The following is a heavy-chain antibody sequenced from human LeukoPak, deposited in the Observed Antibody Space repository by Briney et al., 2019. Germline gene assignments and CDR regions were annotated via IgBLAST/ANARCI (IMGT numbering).Heavy chain of an antibody. Sequence: ASVKVSCKASGYTFTSYDINWVRQATGQGLEWMGWMNPNSGNTGYAQKFQGRVTMTRNTSISTAYMELSSLRSEDTAVYYCLRISSSTSCYWGGRGGGMDVWGQGTTVTVSS. V-gene: IGHV1-8*01. CDR2: MNPNSGNT. CDR1: GYTFTSYD. CDR3: LRISSSTSCYWGGRGGGMDV. J-gene: IGHJ6*02. D-gene: IGHD2-2*01.